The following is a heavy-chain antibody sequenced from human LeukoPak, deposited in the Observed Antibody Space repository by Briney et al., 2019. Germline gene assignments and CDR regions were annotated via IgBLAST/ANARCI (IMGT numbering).Heavy chain of an antibody. V-gene: IGHV4-34*01. Sequence: SETLSLTCAVYGGSFSGYYWRWIRQPPGKGLEWVGEINHSGSTNYNPSLKSRVTISVDTSKNQFSLKLSSVTAADTAVYYCARVGYSSSRGRFDYYYYMDVWGKGTTVTVSS. CDR3: ARVGYSSSRGRFDYYYYMDV. CDR2: INHSGST. J-gene: IGHJ6*03. CDR1: GGSFSGYY. D-gene: IGHD6-13*01.